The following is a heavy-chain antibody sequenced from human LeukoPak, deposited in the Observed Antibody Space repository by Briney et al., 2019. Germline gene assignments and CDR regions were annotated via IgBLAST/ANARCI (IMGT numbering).Heavy chain of an antibody. J-gene: IGHJ4*02. CDR2: IPYSGST. V-gene: IGHV4-59*08. Sequence: SSETLSLTCTFSDGSISTYYWSWIGQPPEKGLEWVGIIPYSGSTDYNPSLRSRVTISADTSKNPFSLKLSSVNAADTAMYYCGRHVGGIQLGLPAFFDYWGQGTLVTVSS. CDR3: GRHVGGIQLGLPAFFDY. CDR1: DGSISTYY. D-gene: IGHD5-18*01.